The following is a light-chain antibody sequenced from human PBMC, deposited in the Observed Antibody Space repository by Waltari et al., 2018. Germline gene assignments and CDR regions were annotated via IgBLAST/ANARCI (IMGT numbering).Light chain of an antibody. V-gene: IGLV2-14*03. CDR1: SSDVGGFNY. CDR3: SSYKGSSTL. Sequence: QSALTQPASVSGSPGPSITISCTGTSSDVGGFNYVSWYQQHPGKAPKLLIYDVTNRPSGVSNRFSGSKSANTASLTISGLQAEDEADYYCSSYKGSSTLFGGGTKLTVL. CDR2: DVT. J-gene: IGLJ2*01.